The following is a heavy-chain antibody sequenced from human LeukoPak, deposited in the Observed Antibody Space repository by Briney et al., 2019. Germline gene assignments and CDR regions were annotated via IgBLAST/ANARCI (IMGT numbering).Heavy chain of an antibody. CDR1: GDSITNHYWS. D-gene: IGHD3-3*01. Sequence: TLSLTCIVSGDSITNHYWSLIRRPPGKALEWLALIYWDDDKRYSPSLKRRVTITKDTSKNHVVLTMTNLDPVDTATYFCAHTPYDVLSGYSYFDYWGQGALVTVSS. CDR2: IYWDDDK. V-gene: IGHV2-5*02. J-gene: IGHJ4*02. CDR3: AHTPYDVLSGYSYFDY.